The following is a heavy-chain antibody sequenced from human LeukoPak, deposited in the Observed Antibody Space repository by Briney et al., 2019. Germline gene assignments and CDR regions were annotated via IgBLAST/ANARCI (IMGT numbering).Heavy chain of an antibody. CDR3: ARQGSGSYFT. D-gene: IGHD1-26*01. CDR2: IYYSGST. V-gene: IGHV4-59*08. Sequence: PSETLSLTCTVSGGSISSYYWSWIRQPPGKGLEWIGHIYYSGSTNYNPSLKSRVTISVDTSKNQFSLKLSSVTAADTAVYYCARQGSGSYFTWGQGTLVTVSS. CDR1: GGSISSYY. J-gene: IGHJ5*02.